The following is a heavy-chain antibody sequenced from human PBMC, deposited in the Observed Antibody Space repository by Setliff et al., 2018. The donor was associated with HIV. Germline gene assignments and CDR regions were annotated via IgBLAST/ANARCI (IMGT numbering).Heavy chain of an antibody. J-gene: IGHJ5*02. V-gene: IGHV4-59*12. CDR2: IYYSGITY. Sequence: SETLSLTCTVSGGSISSYYWSWIRQHPGKGLEWIGNIYYSGITYYYNPSLKSRVTISVDTSKNQFSLKLTSVTAADTAVYFCTREKFGVVTWFNPWGHGVLVTVSS. CDR3: TREKFGVVTWFNP. CDR1: GGSISSYY. D-gene: IGHD3-3*01.